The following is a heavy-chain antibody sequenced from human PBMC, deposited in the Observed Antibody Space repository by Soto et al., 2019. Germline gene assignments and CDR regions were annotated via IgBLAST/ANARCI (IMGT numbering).Heavy chain of an antibody. J-gene: IGHJ5*02. D-gene: IGHD3-22*01. CDR1: GGTFSSYA. CDR3: ARGMIVVLGTPNWFDP. CDR2: IIPIFGTA. V-gene: IGHV1-69*13. Sequence: SVKVSCKASGGTFSSYAISWVRQAPGQGLEWMGGIIPIFGTANYAQKFQGRVTITADESTSTAYMELSSLRSEDTAVYSCARGMIVVLGTPNWFDPWGQGTLVTVSS.